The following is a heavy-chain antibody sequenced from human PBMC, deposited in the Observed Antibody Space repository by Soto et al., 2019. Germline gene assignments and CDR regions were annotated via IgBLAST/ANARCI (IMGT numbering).Heavy chain of an antibody. CDR2: INAGNGNT. D-gene: IGHD6-6*01. J-gene: IGHJ6*02. CDR1: GYTFTSYA. V-gene: IGHV1-3*01. CDR3: ARRKIAARPYYYGMDV. Sequence: ASVKVSCKASGYTFTSYAMHWVRQAPGQRLEWMGWINAGNGNTKYSQKFQGRVTITRDTSASTAYMELSSLRSEDTAVYYCARRKIAARPYYYGMDVWGQGTTVTV.